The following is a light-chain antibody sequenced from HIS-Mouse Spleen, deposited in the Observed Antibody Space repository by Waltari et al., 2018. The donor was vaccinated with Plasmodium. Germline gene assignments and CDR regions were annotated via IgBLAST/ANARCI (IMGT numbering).Light chain of an antibody. V-gene: IGKV3-15*01. J-gene: IGKJ3*01. Sequence: EIVMTQSPATMSVSPGERATLSCSASQSVSSNLAWYQHKPGQAPRPLIYGASTRATGIPARFSGSGSGTEFTLTISSLQSEDFAVYYCQQYNNWSFTFGPGTKVDIK. CDR2: GAS. CDR3: QQYNNWSFT. CDR1: QSVSSN.